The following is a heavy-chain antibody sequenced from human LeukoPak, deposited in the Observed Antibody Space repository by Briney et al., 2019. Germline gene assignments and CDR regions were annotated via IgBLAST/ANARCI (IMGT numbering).Heavy chain of an antibody. Sequence: TGGSLRLSCSASGFTSISYGMHWVRQAPGKGLEWVAVISYDGSNKYYADSVKGRFTISRDNSKNTLYLQMNSLRAEDTAVYYCAKDREALTMVYYYGMDVWGQGTTVTVSS. J-gene: IGHJ6*02. CDR3: AKDREALTMVYYYGMDV. CDR1: GFTSISYG. V-gene: IGHV3-30*18. D-gene: IGHD4/OR15-4a*01. CDR2: ISYDGSNK.